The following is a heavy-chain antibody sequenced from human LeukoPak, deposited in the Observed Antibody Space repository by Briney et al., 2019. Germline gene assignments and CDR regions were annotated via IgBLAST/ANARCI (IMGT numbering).Heavy chain of an antibody. D-gene: IGHD2-2*01. J-gene: IGHJ6*02. Sequence: ASVKVSCKASGYTFTGYYMHWVRQAPGQGLEWMGWINPNSGGTNYAQKFQGWVTMTRDTSISTAYMELSRLRSDDTAVYYCARSILPTCSSTSCPPYYYYYGMDVWGQGTTVTVSS. V-gene: IGHV1-2*04. CDR1: GYTFTGYY. CDR3: ARSILPTCSSTSCPPYYYYYGMDV. CDR2: INPNSGGT.